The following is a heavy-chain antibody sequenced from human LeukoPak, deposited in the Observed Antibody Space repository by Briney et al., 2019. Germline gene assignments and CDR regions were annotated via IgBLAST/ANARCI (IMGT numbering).Heavy chain of an antibody. D-gene: IGHD6-13*01. CDR3: ARVTGYMTEDYFDY. CDR2: ISGSGTI. J-gene: IGHJ4*02. CDR1: GGSIHSY. Sequence: SETLSLTCTVPGGSIHSYWSWIRQPAGKGLEWIGRISGSGTITYNPALQSRLTISIDTSKNQFSLKLMSVTAADTAVYYCARVTGYMTEDYFDYWGQGTLITVSS. V-gene: IGHV4-4*07.